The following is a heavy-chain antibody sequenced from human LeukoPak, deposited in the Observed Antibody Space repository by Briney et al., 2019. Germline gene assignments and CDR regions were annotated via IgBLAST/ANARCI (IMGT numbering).Heavy chain of an antibody. J-gene: IGHJ4*02. Sequence: PGGSLRLSCAASGFTFSSYGMSWVRQAPGKGLEWVSAISGSGGSTYYADSVKGRFTISRDNSKNTLYLQMNSLRAEDTAIYYCAKYLHDWPDICFDYWGQGTLVTVSS. CDR1: GFTFSSYG. CDR2: ISGSGGST. CDR3: AKYLHDWPDICFDY. D-gene: IGHD3-9*01. V-gene: IGHV3-23*01.